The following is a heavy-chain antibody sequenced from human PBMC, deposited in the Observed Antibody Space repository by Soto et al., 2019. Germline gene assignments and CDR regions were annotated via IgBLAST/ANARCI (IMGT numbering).Heavy chain of an antibody. CDR1: GGSISSYY. D-gene: IGHD6-6*01. CDR2: IYYSGST. V-gene: IGHV4-59*01. CDR3: AREGRAARPLYYYYYGMDV. Sequence: SETLSLTCTVSGGSISSYYWSWIRQPPGKGLEWIGYIYYSGSTNYNPSLKSRVTISVDTSKNQFSLKLSSVTAADTAVYYCAREGRAARPLYYYYYGMDVWGQGTTVTVSS. J-gene: IGHJ6*02.